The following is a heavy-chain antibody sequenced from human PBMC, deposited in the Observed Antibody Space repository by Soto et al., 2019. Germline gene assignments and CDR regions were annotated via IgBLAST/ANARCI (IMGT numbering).Heavy chain of an antibody. CDR3: ARHFRIAAQRSGMDV. CDR2: IYPGDSDT. D-gene: IGHD6-6*01. J-gene: IGHJ6*02. CDR1: GYSFTSYW. Sequence: GESLKISCKGSGYSFTSYWIGWVRQMPGKGLEWMGIIYPGDSDTRYSPSFQGQVTISADKSISTAYLQWSSLKASDTAMYYCARHFRIAAQRSGMDVWGQGTTVTVSS. V-gene: IGHV5-51*01.